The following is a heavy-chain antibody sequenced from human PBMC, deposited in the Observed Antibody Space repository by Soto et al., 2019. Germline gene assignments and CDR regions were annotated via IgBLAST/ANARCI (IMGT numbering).Heavy chain of an antibody. D-gene: IGHD3-3*01. CDR1: GGSFSGYY. J-gene: IGHJ4*02. CDR3: ARGRPDTYYDFWSGCCPFDY. V-gene: IGHV4-34*01. Sequence: SETLSLTCAVYGGSFSGYYWSWIRQPPGKGLEWIGEINHSGSTNYNPSPKSRVTISVDTSKNQFSLKLSSVTAADTAVYYCARGRPDTYYDFWSGCCPFDYWGQGTLVTVSS. CDR2: INHSGST.